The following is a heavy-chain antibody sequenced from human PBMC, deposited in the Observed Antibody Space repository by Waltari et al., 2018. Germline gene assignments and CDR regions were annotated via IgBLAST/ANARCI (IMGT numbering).Heavy chain of an antibody. CDR2: ISYNGRNI. V-gene: IGHV3-30*04. J-gene: IGHJ6*02. CDR1: EFTFSSYA. CDR3: ARDYCDRTNCHGMDV. D-gene: IGHD3-22*01. Sequence: QVQLVESGGVVVQPGRSLRLSCAASEFTFSSYAMHWVRQAPGKGPEWVAVISYNGRNIYYVDSVKGRFTITRDNSKKMLYLQMNSLRAEDTAVYYCARDYCDRTNCHGMDVWGQGTTVTVSS.